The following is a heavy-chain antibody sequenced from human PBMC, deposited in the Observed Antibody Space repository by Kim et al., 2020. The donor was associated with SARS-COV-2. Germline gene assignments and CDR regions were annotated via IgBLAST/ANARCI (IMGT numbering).Heavy chain of an antibody. J-gene: IGHJ4*02. Sequence: GGSLRLSCAASGFTFSSYGMHWVRQAPGKGLEWVAVISYDGSNKYYADSVKGRFTISRDNSKNTLYLQMNSLRAEDTAVYYCAKEKGRGVIIYYFDYWGQGTRVTVSS. CDR2: ISYDGSNK. CDR1: GFTFSSYG. D-gene: IGHD3-10*01. V-gene: IGHV3-30*18. CDR3: AKEKGRGVIIYYFDY.